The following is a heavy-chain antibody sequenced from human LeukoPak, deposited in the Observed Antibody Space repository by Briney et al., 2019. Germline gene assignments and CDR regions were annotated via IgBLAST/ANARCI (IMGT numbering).Heavy chain of an antibody. V-gene: IGHV4-34*01. CDR1: GGSFSGYY. Sequence: SETLSLTCAVYGGSFSGYYWSWIRQPPGKGLEWIGEINHSGSTNYNPSLKSRVTISVDTSKNQFSLKLSSVTAADTAVYYCARGQSGSDNYYYYYYYMDVWGKGTTVTVSS. D-gene: IGHD6-25*01. J-gene: IGHJ6*03. CDR3: ARGQSGSDNYYYYYYYMDV. CDR2: INHSGST.